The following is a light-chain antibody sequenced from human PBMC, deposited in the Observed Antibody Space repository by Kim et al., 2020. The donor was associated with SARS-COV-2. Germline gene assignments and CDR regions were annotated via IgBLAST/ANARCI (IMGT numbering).Light chain of an antibody. CDR3: SSYTNTKTWL. V-gene: IGLV2-14*03. J-gene: IGLJ3*02. Sequence: GQAVHISCTGTNSDIVGYNYVSWYQHHPGKAPKRLIYDVTKRPSWVSNRFSGSKSGSTASLTISGLQAEDDAYYYCSSYTNTKTWLFGGGTKLTVL. CDR1: NSDIVGYNY. CDR2: DVT.